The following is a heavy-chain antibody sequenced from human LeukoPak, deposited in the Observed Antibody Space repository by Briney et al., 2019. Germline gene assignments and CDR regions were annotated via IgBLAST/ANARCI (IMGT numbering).Heavy chain of an antibody. CDR2: IRYDGSNK. J-gene: IGHJ5*02. CDR1: GFTFSSYG. V-gene: IGHV3-30*02. CDR3: AKDIPPYGDYADWFDP. D-gene: IGHD4-17*01. Sequence: GGSLRLSCAASGFTFSSYGMHWVRQAPGKGLEWVAFIRYDGSNKYYADSVKGRFTIPRDNSKNTQYLQMNSLRAEDTAVYYCAKDIPPYGDYADWFDPWGQGTLVTVSS.